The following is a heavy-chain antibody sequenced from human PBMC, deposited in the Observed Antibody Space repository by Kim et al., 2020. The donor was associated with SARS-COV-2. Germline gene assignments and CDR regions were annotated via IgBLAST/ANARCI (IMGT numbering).Heavy chain of an antibody. Sequence: RFTISRDNSKNTLYLQMNSLRAEDTAVYYCAKDLCSGGSCYPSVGYGMDVWGQGTTVTVSS. CDR3: AKDLCSGGSCYPSVGYGMDV. J-gene: IGHJ6*02. V-gene: IGHV3-30*02. D-gene: IGHD2-15*01.